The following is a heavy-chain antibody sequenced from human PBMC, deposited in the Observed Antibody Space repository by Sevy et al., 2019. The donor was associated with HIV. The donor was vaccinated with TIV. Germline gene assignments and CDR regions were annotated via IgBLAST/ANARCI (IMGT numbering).Heavy chain of an antibody. D-gene: IGHD4-17*01. Sequence: GGSLRLSCAASGFTFSSYAMHWVRQAPGKGLEWVAVISYDGSNKYYADSVKGRFTISRDNSKSTLYLQMNSLRAEDTDVYYCARDQHDYGGNLRTGWFDPWGQGTLVTVSS. J-gene: IGHJ5*02. V-gene: IGHV3-30-3*01. CDR3: ARDQHDYGGNLRTGWFDP. CDR2: ISYDGSNK. CDR1: GFTFSSYA.